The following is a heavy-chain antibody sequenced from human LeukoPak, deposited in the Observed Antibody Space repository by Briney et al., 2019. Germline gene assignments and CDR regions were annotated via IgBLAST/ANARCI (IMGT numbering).Heavy chain of an antibody. CDR2: IYYSGST. Sequence: SETLSLTCTVSGGSISSYYWSWIRQPPGKGLEWIGYIYYSGSTIYNPSLKSRVTISVDTSKNQFSLKLSSVPAADTAVYYCASSRVVGATTYNYWGQGTLVTVSS. CDR3: ASSRVVGATTYNY. CDR1: GGSISSYY. V-gene: IGHV4-59*01. J-gene: IGHJ4*02. D-gene: IGHD1-26*01.